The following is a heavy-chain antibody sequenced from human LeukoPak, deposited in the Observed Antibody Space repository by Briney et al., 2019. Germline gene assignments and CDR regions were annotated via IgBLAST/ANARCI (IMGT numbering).Heavy chain of an antibody. V-gene: IGHV4-59*10. Sequence: SETLSLTRAVYGGSFSGYYWSWIRQPAGKGLEWIGRIYTSGSTNYNPSLKSRVTISVGTSKNQFSLKLSSVTAADTAVYYCARATVGRAGSLVGATDYWGQGTLVTVSS. J-gene: IGHJ4*02. CDR2: IYTSGST. CDR1: GGSFSGYY. D-gene: IGHD1-26*01. CDR3: ARATVGRAGSLVGATDY.